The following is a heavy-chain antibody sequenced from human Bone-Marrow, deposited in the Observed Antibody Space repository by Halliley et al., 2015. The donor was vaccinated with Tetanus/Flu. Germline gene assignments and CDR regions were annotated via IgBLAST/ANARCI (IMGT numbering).Heavy chain of an antibody. Sequence: KGLEWIGYLHYTGNPNYNPPLKSRVIISEDPSKGQFSLRLASVTAADTAVYFCTGGSGWLPDHWGQGTLVTVSS. D-gene: IGHD2-15*01. J-gene: IGHJ4*02. CDR2: LHYTGNP. CDR3: TGGSGWLPDH. V-gene: IGHV4-59*01.